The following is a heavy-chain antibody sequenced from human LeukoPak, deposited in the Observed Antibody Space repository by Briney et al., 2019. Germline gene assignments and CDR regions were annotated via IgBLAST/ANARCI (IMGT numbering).Heavy chain of an antibody. D-gene: IGHD5/OR15-5a*01. CDR2: ISGSGGST. CDR3: AKDRSTEPHPLYYYYMDV. Sequence: GGSLRLSCAASGFTFSSYAMSWVRQAPGKGLEWVSAISGSGGSTYYADSVKGRFTTSRDNSKNTLYLQMNSLRAEDTAVYYCAKDRSTEPHPLYYYYMDVWGKGTTVTVSS. CDR1: GFTFSSYA. V-gene: IGHV3-23*01. J-gene: IGHJ6*03.